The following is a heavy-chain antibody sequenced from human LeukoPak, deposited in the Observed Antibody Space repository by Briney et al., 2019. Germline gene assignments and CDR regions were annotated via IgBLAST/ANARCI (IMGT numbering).Heavy chain of an antibody. D-gene: IGHD1-26*01. CDR1: ESTFSTYS. CDR3: ARAGSYYPGYYFDC. Sequence: GGSLRLSCAASESTFSTYSMSWVRQAPGKRLEWISYISGSSATIYYADSVKGRFTISRDNARNSLFLQMNSLRDEDTAVYYCARAGSYYPGYYFDCCGQGTLVTVSS. CDR2: ISGSSATI. J-gene: IGHJ4*02. V-gene: IGHV3-48*02.